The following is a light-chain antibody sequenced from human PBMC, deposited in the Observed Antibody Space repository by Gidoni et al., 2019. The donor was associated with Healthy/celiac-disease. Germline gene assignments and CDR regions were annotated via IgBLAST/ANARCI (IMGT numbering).Light chain of an antibody. CDR3: CSYAGSRV. CDR1: SSDVGSYNL. CDR2: EVS. V-gene: IGLV2-23*02. J-gene: IGLJ3*02. Sequence: HSALTQPASVSGSPGQSITISCTGTSSDVGSYNLVSWYQQQPGKAPKLMIYEVSKRPSGVSNRFSGSKSGNTASLTISGLQAEDEADYYCCSYAGSRVFGGGTKLTVL.